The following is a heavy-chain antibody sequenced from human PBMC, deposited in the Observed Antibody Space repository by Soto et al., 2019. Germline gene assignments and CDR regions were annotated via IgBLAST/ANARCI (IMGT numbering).Heavy chain of an antibody. D-gene: IGHD3-22*01. CDR2: ISSSGSTI. CDR3: ARGGRYYDSSGYYYVWRFDY. V-gene: IGHV3-48*03. CDR1: GFTFSSYE. J-gene: IGHJ4*02. Sequence: MRLSRAACGFTFSSYEMNWVRQAPEKGLEGVSCISSSGSTIYYADSVKGRFTISRDNAQNSLYLQMNSLRAEDTAVYYCARGGRYYDSSGYYYVWRFDYWGQGTLVTVS.